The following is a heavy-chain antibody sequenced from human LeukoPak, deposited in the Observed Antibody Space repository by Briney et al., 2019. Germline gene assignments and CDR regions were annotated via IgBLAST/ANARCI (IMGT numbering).Heavy chain of an antibody. CDR1: GFTFSSYA. CDR3: AKDREWELRSGGFMG. V-gene: IGHV3-23*01. D-gene: IGHD1-26*01. CDR2: ISGSGGST. J-gene: IGHJ4*02. Sequence: GGSLRLSCAASGFTFSSYAMSWVRQAPGKGLEWVSAISGSGGSTYYADSVKGRFTISRDNSKNTLYLQMNSLRAEDTAVYYCAKDREWELRSGGFMGWGQGTLVTVSS.